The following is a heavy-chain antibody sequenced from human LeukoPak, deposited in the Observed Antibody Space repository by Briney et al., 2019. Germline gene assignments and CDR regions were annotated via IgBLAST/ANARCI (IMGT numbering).Heavy chain of an antibody. D-gene: IGHD2-21*02. J-gene: IGHJ4*02. CDR3: ARRTITAGGDCLDY. CDR1: GITFSKYG. CDR2: ISGSGGNT. Sequence: PGGSLRLSCAASGITFSKYGMTWVRQAPGKGLEWLSVISGSGGNTHYADSVKGRLTISRDTSKNTLYLQIDSLTTDDTAIYYCARRTITAGGDCLDYWGQGTLITASS. V-gene: IGHV3-23*01.